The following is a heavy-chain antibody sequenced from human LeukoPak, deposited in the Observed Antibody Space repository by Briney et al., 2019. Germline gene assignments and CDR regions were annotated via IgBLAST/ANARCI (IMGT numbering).Heavy chain of an antibody. Sequence: PGGSLRLSCAASGFTFSSYAMSWVRQAPGKGLEWVSAISGSGGSTYYADSVKGRFTISRDTSKNTLYLQMNSLRAEDTAVYYCAKDLVMATFGYFDYWGQGTLVTVSS. J-gene: IGHJ4*02. CDR3: AKDLVMATFGYFDY. D-gene: IGHD5-24*01. CDR1: GFTFSSYA. CDR2: ISGSGGST. V-gene: IGHV3-23*01.